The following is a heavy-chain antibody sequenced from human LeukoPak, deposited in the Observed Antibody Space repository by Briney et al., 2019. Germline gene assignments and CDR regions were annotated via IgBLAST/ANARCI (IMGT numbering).Heavy chain of an antibody. Sequence: GGSLRLSCAASGFTFSSYEMNWVRQAPGKGLEWVSYISSSGSTIYYADSVKGRFTISRDNAKNSLYLQMNSLGAEDTAVYYCATRYCSSTSCFRWGQGTLVTVSS. J-gene: IGHJ4*02. D-gene: IGHD2-2*01. CDR1: GFTFSSYE. CDR3: ATRYCSSTSCFR. CDR2: ISSSGSTI. V-gene: IGHV3-48*03.